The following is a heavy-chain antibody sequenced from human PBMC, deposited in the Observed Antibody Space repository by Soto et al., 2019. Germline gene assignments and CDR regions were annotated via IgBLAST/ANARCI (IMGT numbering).Heavy chain of an antibody. D-gene: IGHD1-1*01. Sequence: SETLSLTCTVSGGSISDDTYYWGWIRQPPGKGLEWIGSMYYSGTSSYNPSLKSRVSMSVDTSKKQLSLRLTSVPAADTVFYFCARLHCYSPNCVPLDPWGQGTLVTVSS. V-gene: IGHV4-39*01. CDR2: MYYSGTS. J-gene: IGHJ5*02. CDR1: GGSISDDTYY. CDR3: ARLHCYSPNCVPLDP.